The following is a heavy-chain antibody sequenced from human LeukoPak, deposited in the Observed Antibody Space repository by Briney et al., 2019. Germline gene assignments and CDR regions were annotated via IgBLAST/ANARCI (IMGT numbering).Heavy chain of an antibody. J-gene: IGHJ4*02. Sequence: PSGTLSLTCTVSGDSISSYGWRWVRQPPGKGLEGIGEVYHSGATSYNTSVKSRVTISLDKSKNQFSLKLSSLIAADTAVYYCARGQGPSVAARAIDYWGQGTLVTASS. D-gene: IGHD6-6*01. CDR1: GDSISSYG. CDR2: VYHSGAT. V-gene: IGHV4-4*02. CDR3: ARGQGPSVAARAIDY.